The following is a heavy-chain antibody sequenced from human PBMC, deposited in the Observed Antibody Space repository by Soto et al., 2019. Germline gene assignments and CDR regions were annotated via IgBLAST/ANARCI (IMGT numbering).Heavy chain of an antibody. CDR2: ISSSSDSM. D-gene: IGHD1-1*01. CDR1: GFTFSNYN. V-gene: IGHV3-48*02. Sequence: GGSLRLSCAASGFTFSNYNMNWVRQAPRKGLEWVSYISSSSDSMNYADSVKGRFTVSRDNAKNSLFLQMNSLRDEDTAVYYCARPPLDWIGGNSVVFDSWGQGTLVTVSS. J-gene: IGHJ4*02. CDR3: ARPPLDWIGGNSVVFDS.